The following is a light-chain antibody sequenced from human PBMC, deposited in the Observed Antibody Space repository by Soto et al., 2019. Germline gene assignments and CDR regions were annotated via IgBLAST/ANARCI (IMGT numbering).Light chain of an antibody. V-gene: IGLV8-61*01. CDR3: MLHVGSCISV. J-gene: IGLJ2*01. CDR2: NTN. CDR1: SGSVSTNYS. Sequence: QTVVTQEPSLSVSPGETVTLTCGLTSGSVSTNYSPSWYQQTPGQTPRTLIYNTNTRSFGVPDRFSGSILGNKAALTITGAQADDESDYYCMLHVGSCISVFGGGTKLTVL.